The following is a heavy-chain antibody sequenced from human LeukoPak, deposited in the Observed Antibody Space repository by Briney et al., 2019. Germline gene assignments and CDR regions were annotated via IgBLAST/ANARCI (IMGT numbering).Heavy chain of an antibody. V-gene: IGHV4-59*08. CDR1: GGSISGYF. D-gene: IGHD6-13*01. CDR3: ARHVGSSPVFDY. J-gene: IGHJ4*02. Sequence: SETLSLTCTASGGSISGYFWSWIRQPPGKGLEWIGYIYYSGSTNYNPSLKSRVTISVDTSKNQFSLKLSSVTAADTAVYYCARHVGSSPVFDYWGQGILVTVSS. CDR2: IYYSGST.